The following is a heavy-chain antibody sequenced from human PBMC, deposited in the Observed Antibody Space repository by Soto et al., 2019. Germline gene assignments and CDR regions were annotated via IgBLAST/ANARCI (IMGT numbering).Heavy chain of an antibody. V-gene: IGHV3-23*01. D-gene: IGHD5-12*01. Sequence: PGGSLRLSCAASGFTFSSYAMSWVRQAPGKGLEWVSAISRSGGRTYYVDSVKGRFTISRDNAKNSLYLQMNSLRAEDTAVYYCARDPNIVATMGSIYYYYGMDVWGQGTTVTVSS. CDR2: ISRSGGRT. CDR3: ARDPNIVATMGSIYYYYGMDV. J-gene: IGHJ6*02. CDR1: GFTFSSYA.